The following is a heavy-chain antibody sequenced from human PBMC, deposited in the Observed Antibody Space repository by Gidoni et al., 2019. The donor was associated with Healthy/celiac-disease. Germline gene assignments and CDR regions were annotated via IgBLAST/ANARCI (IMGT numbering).Heavy chain of an antibody. J-gene: IGHJ3*02. CDR2: INHSGST. V-gene: IGHV4-34*01. Sequence: QVQLQQWGAGLLKPSETLSLTCAVYGGSFSGYSWSWIRQPPGKGLEWIGEINHSGSTNYNPALKSRVTISVDTSKNQFSLKLSSVTAADTAVYYCATVIGLAFDIWGQGTMVTVSS. D-gene: IGHD1-26*01. CDR1: GGSFSGYS. CDR3: ATVIGLAFDI.